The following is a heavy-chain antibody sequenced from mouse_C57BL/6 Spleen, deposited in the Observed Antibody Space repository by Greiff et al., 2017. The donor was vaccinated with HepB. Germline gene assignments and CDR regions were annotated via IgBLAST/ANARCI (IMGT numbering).Heavy chain of an antibody. CDR3: ARGEAYFDV. CDR2: IDPSDSYT. J-gene: IGHJ1*03. Sequence: QVQLQQPGAELVMPGASVKLSCKASGYTFTSYWMHWVKQRPGQGLEWIGEIDPSDSYTNYNQKFKGKSTLTVDKSSSTAYMQLSSLTSEDSAVYYCARGEAYFDVWGTGTTVTVSS. V-gene: IGHV1-69*01. CDR1: GYTFTSYW.